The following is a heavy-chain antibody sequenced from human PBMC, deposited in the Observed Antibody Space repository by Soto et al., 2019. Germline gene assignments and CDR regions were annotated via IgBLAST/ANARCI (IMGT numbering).Heavy chain of an antibody. CDR1: DGSITSSSYY. CDR2: IYYSGST. D-gene: IGHD2-2*01. V-gene: IGHV4-39*01. CDR3: ARLHGYCISSSCHGHYAMDV. Sequence: PSQLMSHTCTVSDGSITSSSYYRGWIRQPPGKGLEWIGSIYYSGSTYYNPSLNSRVTVSVDTSKNQFSLKVTSVTAADTAVYYCARLHGYCISSSCHGHYAMDVWGQGTTVTVSS. J-gene: IGHJ6*02.